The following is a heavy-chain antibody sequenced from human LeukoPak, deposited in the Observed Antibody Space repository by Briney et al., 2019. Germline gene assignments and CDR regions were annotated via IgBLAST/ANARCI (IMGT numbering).Heavy chain of an antibody. Sequence: ASVKVSCKVSAYTLTESSIHWLRQAPGKGLEWMGGFDPEDGETIYAQKFQGRVTMTEDTSTDTAYMELSSLRSEDTAVYYCATGGGYDILTGFVYWGQGTLVTVS. J-gene: IGHJ4*02. CDR1: AYTLTESS. D-gene: IGHD3-9*01. CDR3: ATGGGYDILTGFVY. V-gene: IGHV1-24*01. CDR2: FDPEDGET.